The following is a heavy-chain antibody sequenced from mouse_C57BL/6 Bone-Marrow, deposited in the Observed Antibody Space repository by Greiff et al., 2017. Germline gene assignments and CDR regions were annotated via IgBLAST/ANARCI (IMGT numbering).Heavy chain of an antibody. CDR3: ARSGPLGRSFDY. Sequence: QVQLQQSGAELVKPGASVKMSCKASGYTFTSYWITWVKQRPGQGLEWIGDIYPTSGRTNYNEKFKSKAILTVDTSSNTAYMQRSSLTSEDSAVFYCARSGPLGRSFDYWGQGNTLTVSS. CDR1: GYTFTSYW. D-gene: IGHD4-1*01. V-gene: IGHV1-55*01. CDR2: IYPTSGRT. J-gene: IGHJ2*01.